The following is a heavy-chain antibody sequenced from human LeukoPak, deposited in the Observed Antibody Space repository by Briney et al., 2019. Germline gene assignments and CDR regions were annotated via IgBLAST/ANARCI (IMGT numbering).Heavy chain of an antibody. Sequence: SETLSLTCAVSGYSISSGYYWGWIRQPPGKGLEWIGSIYHSGSTYYNPSLKSRVTISVDTSKNQLSLKLSSVTAADTAVYYCARRGGYFDYWGQGTLVTVSS. CDR1: GYSISSGYY. J-gene: IGHJ4*02. D-gene: IGHD3-16*01. CDR3: ARRGGYFDY. CDR2: IYHSGST. V-gene: IGHV4-38-2*01.